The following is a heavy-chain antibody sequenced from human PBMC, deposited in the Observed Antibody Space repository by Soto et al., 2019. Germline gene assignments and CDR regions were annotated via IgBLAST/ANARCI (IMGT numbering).Heavy chain of an antibody. CDR3: SIGSWSAETFDV. D-gene: IGHD2-2*01. CDR2: IIPMLTVT. Sequence: QVHLIQSGAEVKKPGSSVKVSCKAAGGTFNTYTLFWVRQAPGHGLEWMGRIIPMLTVTNSAQKFQGRLTLTADKCTGTAFMELTSRRSDDTAVYYCSIGSWSAETFDVWGQGTMVTVSS. V-gene: IGHV1-69*02. CDR1: GGTFNTYT. J-gene: IGHJ3*01.